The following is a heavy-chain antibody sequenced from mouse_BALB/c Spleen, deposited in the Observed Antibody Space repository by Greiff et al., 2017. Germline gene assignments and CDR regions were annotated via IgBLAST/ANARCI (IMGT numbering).Heavy chain of an antibody. V-gene: IGHV5-6-3*01. Sequence: EVKLMESGGGLVQPGGSLKLSCAASGFTFSSYGMSWVRQTPDKRLELVAAINSNGGSTYYPDSVKGRFTISRDNAKNTLYLQLSSVTSEDTTMYYCARVDYWGQGTTLTVSS. CDR3: ARVDY. J-gene: IGHJ2*01. CDR1: GFTFSSYG. CDR2: INSNGGST.